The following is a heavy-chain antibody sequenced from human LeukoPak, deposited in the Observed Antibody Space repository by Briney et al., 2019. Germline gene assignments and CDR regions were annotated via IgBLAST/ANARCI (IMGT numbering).Heavy chain of an antibody. CDR1: GGSFSGYY. CDR2: INHSGST. D-gene: IGHD3-22*01. Sequence: SETLSLTCAVYGGSFSGYYWSWIRQPPGKGLEWIGEINHSGSTNYNPSLKSRVTISVDTSKNQFSLKLSSVTAADTAVYYCARGRAKRYYYDSSGYSYYFDCWGQGTLVTVSS. V-gene: IGHV4-34*01. J-gene: IGHJ4*02. CDR3: ARGRAKRYYYDSSGYSYYFDC.